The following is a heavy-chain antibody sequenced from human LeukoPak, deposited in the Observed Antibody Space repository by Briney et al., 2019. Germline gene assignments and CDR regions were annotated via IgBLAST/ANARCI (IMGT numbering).Heavy chain of an antibody. CDR1: GFTFSSYT. CDR3: ARVDLGGSCSRTTCYATY. CDR2: MSSTSTYI. J-gene: IGHJ4*02. D-gene: IGHD2-2*01. V-gene: IGHV3-21*01. Sequence: TGGSLRLSCAASGFTFSSYTINWVRQAPGKGLGWVSSMSSTSTYIYYADSVKGRFTISRDNAKNSLYLQMNSLSAEDTAVYYCARVDLGGSCSRTTCYATYWGQGILVTVSS.